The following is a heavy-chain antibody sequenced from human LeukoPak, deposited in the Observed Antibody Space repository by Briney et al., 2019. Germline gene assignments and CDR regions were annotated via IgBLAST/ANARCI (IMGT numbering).Heavy chain of an antibody. D-gene: IGHD3-10*01. CDR2: ISGSGTYI. CDR3: TKVLVRGVMALVYFDS. J-gene: IGHJ4*02. CDR1: GFTFSDYS. Sequence: GGSLRLSCAASGFTFSDYSLNWVRQAPGKGLEWVSFISGSGTYIYYADSVKGRFTISRDNSKDTLYLQMHSLRAEDTAIYFCTKVLVRGVMALVYFDSWGQGTLVTVSS. V-gene: IGHV3-21*04.